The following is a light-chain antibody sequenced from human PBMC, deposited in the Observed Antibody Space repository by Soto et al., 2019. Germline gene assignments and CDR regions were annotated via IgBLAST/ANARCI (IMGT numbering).Light chain of an antibody. CDR1: QSISRS. CDR2: DAS. J-gene: IGKJ1*01. V-gene: IGKV1-5*01. CDR3: QQCFMGWR. Sequence: NQVTHSPSTVSSSVTDRVTIHCRASQSISRSLAWYQHQPGEAPKLLIYDASSLGSGVPSRFSGIGSGTEFTLSISCLQPEDIGTYYCQQCFMGWRFGQGTKVDI.